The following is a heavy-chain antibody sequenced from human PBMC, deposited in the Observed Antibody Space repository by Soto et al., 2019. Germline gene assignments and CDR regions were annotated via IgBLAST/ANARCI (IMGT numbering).Heavy chain of an antibody. V-gene: IGHV3-23*01. CDR3: AKATSGWECYFEY. Sequence: EVQLLESGGGLVQPGGSLRLSCAASGFTFSSYAMSWVRQAPGKGLEWVSGISGSGGSTYYADSVKGRFTISRDNSRDTLYLQMNSLRAEDTAVYYCAKATSGWECYFEYWGQGDLVTVSS. J-gene: IGHJ4*02. D-gene: IGHD6-19*01. CDR1: GFTFSSYA. CDR2: ISGSGGST.